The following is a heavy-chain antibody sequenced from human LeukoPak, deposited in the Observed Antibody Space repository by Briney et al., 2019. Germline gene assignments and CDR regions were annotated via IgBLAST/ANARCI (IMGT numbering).Heavy chain of an antibody. D-gene: IGHD3-3*01. CDR1: GITLSNYG. CDR3: AKRGVVIRVFLVGFHKEAYYFES. Sequence: GGSLRLSCAVSGITLSNYGMSWVRQAPGKGLEWVAGISGSGGGTSYADSVKGRFTISRDNAKDTLFLQMNSLRVEDTAVYFCAKRGVVIRVFLVGFHKEAYYFESWGQGAQVTVSS. J-gene: IGHJ4*02. V-gene: IGHV3-23*01. CDR2: ISGSGGGT.